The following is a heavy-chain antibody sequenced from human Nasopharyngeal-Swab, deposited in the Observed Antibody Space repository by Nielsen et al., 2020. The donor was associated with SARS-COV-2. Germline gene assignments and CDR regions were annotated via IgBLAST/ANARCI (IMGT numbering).Heavy chain of an antibody. CDR3: AKWWSVPSGDI. D-gene: IGHD2-15*01. CDR1: GFTLSNYA. Sequence: GESLKISCAASGFTLSNYAMTWVRQAPGKGLEWVSAISGSGGSTYYADSVKGRFTISRDNSKNTLYLQMNSLRAEDTAVYYCAKWWSVPSGDIWGQGTMVTVSS. CDR2: ISGSGGST. V-gene: IGHV3-23*01. J-gene: IGHJ3*02.